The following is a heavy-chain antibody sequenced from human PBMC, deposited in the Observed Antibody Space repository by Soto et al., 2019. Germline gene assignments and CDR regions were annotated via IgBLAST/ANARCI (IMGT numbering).Heavy chain of an antibody. D-gene: IGHD3-22*01. CDR3: AKDVGSGYSDSGGYFDY. CDR1: GFSFSAYG. J-gene: IGHJ4*02. Sequence: QVQLVESGGGVVQPGRSLRLSCAASGFSFSAYGMHWVRQAPGKGLEWVAGISYDENHIYSVDSVKGRFTISRDNSKNTLYLQMNSLRAEDTAVYYCAKDVGSGYSDSGGYFDYWGQGTLVTVSS. CDR2: ISYDENHI. V-gene: IGHV3-30*18.